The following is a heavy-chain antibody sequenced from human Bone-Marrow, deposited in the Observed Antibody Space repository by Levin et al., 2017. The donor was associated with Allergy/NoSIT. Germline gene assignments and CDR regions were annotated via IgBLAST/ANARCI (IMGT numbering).Heavy chain of an antibody. CDR1: GTSIRRRGYY. CDR3: VRNRRDYFDF. J-gene: IGHJ4*02. Sequence: SETLSLTCTVSGTSIRRRGYYWGWIRQSPGTRFEWLATISHSGSMFYNPSLKSRLTISADTSDFEFSLTLESVSAADTAIYYCVRNRRDYFDFWGQGALVSVSS. V-gene: IGHV4-39*07. CDR2: ISHSGSM.